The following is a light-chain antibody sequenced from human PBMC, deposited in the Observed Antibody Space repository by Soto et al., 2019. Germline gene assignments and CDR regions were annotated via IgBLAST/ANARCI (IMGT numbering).Light chain of an antibody. Sequence: QSALTQPASVSGSPGQSVAISCIGTSSDVGAYNYVSWYQQHPGKAPKLLLSEVSNRPSGVSDRFFGSKSGSTASLTISGLQAEDEADYYCSSLTTRFTYVFGTGTKVTVL. J-gene: IGLJ1*01. CDR2: EVS. CDR1: SSDVGAYNY. V-gene: IGLV2-14*01. CDR3: SSLTTRFTYV.